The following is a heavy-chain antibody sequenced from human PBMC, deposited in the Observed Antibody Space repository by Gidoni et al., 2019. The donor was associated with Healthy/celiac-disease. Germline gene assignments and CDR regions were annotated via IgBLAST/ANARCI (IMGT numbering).Heavy chain of an antibody. D-gene: IGHD7-27*01. CDR3: ARALTSDYFDY. CDR1: GYTFTSHA. J-gene: IGHJ4*02. Sequence: QVQLVQSGSELKKPGALAQVSCTASGYTFTSHAMNWVRQAPGQGLEWMGWINTNTGNPTYAQGYTGRFVFSLDTSVSTAYLQISSLKAEDTAVYYCARALTSDYFDYWGQGTLVTVSS. CDR2: INTNTGNP. V-gene: IGHV7-4-1*02.